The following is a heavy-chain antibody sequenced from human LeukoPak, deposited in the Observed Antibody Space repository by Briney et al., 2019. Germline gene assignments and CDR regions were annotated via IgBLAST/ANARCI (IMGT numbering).Heavy chain of an antibody. CDR2: ISSSGSTI. D-gene: IGHD2-2*01. J-gene: IGHJ5*02. CDR1: GFTFSDYY. CDR3: AREEIVVVPAAMNWFDP. Sequence: GGSLRLSCAASGFTFSDYYMSWIRQAPGKGLEWVSYISSSGSTIYYADSVKGRFTISRDNAKSSLYLQMNSLRAEDTAVYYCAREEIVVVPAAMNWFDPWGQGTLVTVSS. V-gene: IGHV3-11*01.